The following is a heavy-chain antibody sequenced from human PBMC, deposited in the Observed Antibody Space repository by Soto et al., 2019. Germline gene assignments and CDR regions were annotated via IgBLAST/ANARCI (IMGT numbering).Heavy chain of an antibody. CDR3: ARDTELLWFGGYYYGMDV. CDR2: ISSSGSTI. Sequence: GGSLRLSCAASGFTFSSYEMNWVRQAPGKGLEWVSYISSSGSTIYYADSVKGRFTISRDNAKNSLYLQMNSLRAEDTAVYYCARDTELLWFGGYYYGMDVWGQGTTVTVSS. CDR1: GFTFSSYE. V-gene: IGHV3-48*03. J-gene: IGHJ6*02. D-gene: IGHD3-10*01.